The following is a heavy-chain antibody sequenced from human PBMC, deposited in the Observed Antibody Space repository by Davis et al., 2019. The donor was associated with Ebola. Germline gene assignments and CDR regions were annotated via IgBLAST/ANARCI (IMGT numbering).Heavy chain of an antibody. CDR3: ARYCSGGSCLDLRWFDP. J-gene: IGHJ5*02. CDR2: IYPGDSDT. D-gene: IGHD2-15*01. Sequence: GESLKISCKGSGYSFTSYWIGWVRQMPGKGLEWMGIIYPGDSDTRYSPSFQGQVTISADKSISTAYLQWSSLKASDTAMYYCARYCSGGSCLDLRWFDPWGQGTLVTVSS. CDR1: GYSFTSYW. V-gene: IGHV5-51*01.